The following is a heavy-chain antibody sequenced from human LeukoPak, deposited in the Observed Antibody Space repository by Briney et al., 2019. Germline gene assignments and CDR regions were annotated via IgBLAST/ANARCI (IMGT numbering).Heavy chain of an antibody. CDR2: ISGSGGST. CDR3: AKGSADYYYYYMDV. V-gene: IGHV3-23*01. Sequence: PGGTLRLSCAASGFTFSSYAMSWVRQAPGKGLEWGSAISGSGGSTYYADSVKGRFTISRDNSKDALYRQMNSLGAEDTAVYYCAKGSADYYYYYMDVWGKGTTVTVSS. J-gene: IGHJ6*03. CDR1: GFTFSSYA. D-gene: IGHD6-19*01.